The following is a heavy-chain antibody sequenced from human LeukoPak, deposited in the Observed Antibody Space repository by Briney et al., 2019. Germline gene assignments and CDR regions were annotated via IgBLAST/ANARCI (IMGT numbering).Heavy chain of an antibody. V-gene: IGHV3-53*01. CDR2: IYSGGST. J-gene: IGHJ4*02. CDR3: ARGPPFDY. CDR1: GFTVSSNY. Sequence: GGSLRPSCAASGFTVSSNYMSWVRQAPGKGLEWVSVIYSGGSTYYADSVKGRFTISRDNSKNTLYLQMNSLRAEDTAVYYCARGPPFDYWGQGTLVTVSS.